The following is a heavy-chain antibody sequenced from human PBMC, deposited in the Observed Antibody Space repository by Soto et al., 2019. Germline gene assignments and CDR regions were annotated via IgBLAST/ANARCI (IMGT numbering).Heavy chain of an antibody. CDR1: GFNLTNYA. J-gene: IGHJ4*02. CDR2: SSGSGGGT. D-gene: IGHD6-13*01. CDR3: AKVWIAATGTIGTFDH. V-gene: IGHV3-23*01. Sequence: VQVLDSGGGLVQPGGSLRLSCAVTGFNLTNYAMSWVRQAPGKGLDWVSTSSGSGGGTYYADSVKGRFRISRDNSKNTLNPQMDSLRAEDTAVYYCAKVWIAATGTIGTFDHWGQGTLVTVSS.